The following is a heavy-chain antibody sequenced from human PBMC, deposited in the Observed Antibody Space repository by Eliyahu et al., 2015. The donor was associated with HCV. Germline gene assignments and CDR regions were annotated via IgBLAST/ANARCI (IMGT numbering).Heavy chain of an antibody. D-gene: IGHD6-19*01. V-gene: IGHV1-2*02. J-gene: IGHJ4*02. Sequence: QVQLVQSGAEVKKPGASVKVSCKASGYSFTDYNIHWVRQAPGQNLEWMGWINPHSGGTYYPQKFQGRVTMTRDTSITSVYMELRRLTSDDTAIYYCAREQWLVHYFNLWGQGTLVTVSS. CDR3: AREQWLVHYFNL. CDR2: INPHSGGT. CDR1: GYSFTDYN.